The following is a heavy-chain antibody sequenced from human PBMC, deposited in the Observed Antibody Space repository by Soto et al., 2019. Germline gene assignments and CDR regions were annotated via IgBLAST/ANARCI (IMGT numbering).Heavy chain of an antibody. CDR1: GFTFGSSA. J-gene: IGHJ6*02. Sequence: LILSCSDSGFTFGSSAMTWVRLAPGKGLEWVSSISGSGRTYYADSVKGRFTISRDNSKNTLYLQMNSLRAEDTAIYRCAKGPTIFGVVITYSYYYGMDVWGQGTTVTVSS. D-gene: IGHD3-3*01. CDR3: AKGPTIFGVVITYSYYYGMDV. V-gene: IGHV3-23*01. CDR2: ISGSGRT.